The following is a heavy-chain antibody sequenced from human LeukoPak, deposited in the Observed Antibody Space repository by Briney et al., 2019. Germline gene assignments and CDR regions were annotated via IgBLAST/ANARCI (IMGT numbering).Heavy chain of an antibody. CDR2: IIPIFGTA. J-gene: IGHJ4*02. CDR3: ARGAPHYDILTGYYFDKGDSDY. CDR1: GGTFSSYA. V-gene: IGHV1-69*05. Sequence: SVKVSCKASGGTFSSYAISWVRQAPGQGLEWMGRIIPIFGTANYAQKFQGRVTMTRDTSICTAYMELSRLRSDDTAVYYCARGAPHYDILTGYYFDKGDSDYWGQGTLVTVSS. D-gene: IGHD3-9*01.